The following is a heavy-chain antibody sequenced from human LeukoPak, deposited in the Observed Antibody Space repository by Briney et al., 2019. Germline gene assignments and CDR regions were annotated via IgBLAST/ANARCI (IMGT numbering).Heavy chain of an antibody. J-gene: IGHJ3*02. CDR3: ASIAAARDAFDI. V-gene: IGHV3-9*03. CDR2: ISWNSGSI. D-gene: IGHD6-13*01. Sequence: GGSLRLSCAASGFTFDDYAMHWVRQAPGKGLEWVSGISWNSGSIGYADSVKGRFTISRDNAKNSLYLQMNSLRAEDMALYYCASIAAARDAFDIWGQGTMVTVSS. CDR1: GFTFDDYA.